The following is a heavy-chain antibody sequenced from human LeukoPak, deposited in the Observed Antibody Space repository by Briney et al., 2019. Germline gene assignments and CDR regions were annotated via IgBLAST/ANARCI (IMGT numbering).Heavy chain of an antibody. D-gene: IGHD4-11*01. V-gene: IGHV1-2*02. J-gene: IGHJ4*02. CDR1: GYSLNAYY. CDR3: ARGLGLDY. Sequence: ASVKVSCKASGYSLNAYYMHWVRQAPGQGLEWMGWINPSSGGTKYAQKFQGRVTMARDTSISTAYMELSRLTSDDTAVYYCARGLGLDYWGQGTRVTVSS. CDR2: INPSSGGT.